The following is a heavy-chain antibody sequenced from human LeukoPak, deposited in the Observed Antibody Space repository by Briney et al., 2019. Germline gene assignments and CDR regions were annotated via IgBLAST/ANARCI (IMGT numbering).Heavy chain of an antibody. CDR2: ISSSSSYT. CDR1: GFTFSDYY. J-gene: IGHJ4*02. Sequence: GGSLRLSCAASGFTFSDYYMSWIRQAPGKGLEWVSYISSSSSYTNYADSVKGRFTISRDNAKNSLYLQMNSLRAEDTAVYYCARELVVVPAASWVDYWGQGTLVTVSS. V-gene: IGHV3-11*06. D-gene: IGHD2-2*01. CDR3: ARELVVVPAASWVDY.